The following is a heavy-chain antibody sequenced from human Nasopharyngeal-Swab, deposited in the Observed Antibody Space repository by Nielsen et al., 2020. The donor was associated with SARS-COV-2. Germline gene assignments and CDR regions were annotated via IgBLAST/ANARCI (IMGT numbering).Heavy chain of an antibody. Sequence: ASVKVSCKASGGTFSSYAISWVRQAPGQGLEWMGWISAYNGNTNYAQKLQGRVTMTTDTSTSIAYMELRSLRSDDTAVYYCARDPPPEAWIQLWGDYYYGMDVWGQGTTVTVSS. J-gene: IGHJ6*02. CDR2: ISAYNGNT. CDR1: GGTFSSYA. CDR3: ARDPPPEAWIQLWGDYYYGMDV. D-gene: IGHD5-18*01. V-gene: IGHV1-18*01.